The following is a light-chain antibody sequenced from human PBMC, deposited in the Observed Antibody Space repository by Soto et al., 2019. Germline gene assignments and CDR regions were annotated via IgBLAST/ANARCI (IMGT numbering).Light chain of an antibody. CDR3: CSYAGSYTQV. V-gene: IGLV2-11*01. CDR1: SSDVGGYNY. Sequence: QSALTQTRSVSGSPGQSVTISCTGTSSDVGGYNYVSWYQQHPGKAPKLMIYDVSKRPSGVPDRFSGSKSGNTASLTISGLQDEDEADYYCCSYAGSYTQVFGTGTKLTVL. CDR2: DVS. J-gene: IGLJ1*01.